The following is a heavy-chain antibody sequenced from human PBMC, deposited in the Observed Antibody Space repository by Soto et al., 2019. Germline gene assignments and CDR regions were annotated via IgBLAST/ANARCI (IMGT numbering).Heavy chain of an antibody. D-gene: IGHD2-2*01. CDR3: TRDLTGYAMDV. CDR2: ISLNMKTI. CDR1: GFTFSSHS. Sequence: GGSLRLSCAASGFTFSSHSMNWVRQAPGKGLEWVSYISLNMKTIKYADSVKGRFTISRDNARNSLYLQMNTLRAEDTAVYRCTRDLTGYAMDVWGQGTTVTVSS. J-gene: IGHJ6*02. V-gene: IGHV3-48*03.